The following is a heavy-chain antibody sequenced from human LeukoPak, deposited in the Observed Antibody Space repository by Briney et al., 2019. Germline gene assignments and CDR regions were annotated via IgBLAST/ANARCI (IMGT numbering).Heavy chain of an antibody. D-gene: IGHD2-2*01. CDR1: GGSISSSNYY. J-gene: IGHJ4*02. V-gene: IGHV4-39*01. CDR2: IYYNGAT. Sequence: SETLSLTCTVSGGSISSSNYYWGWIRQPPGKGLEWIGTIYYNGATQYNPSLRSRVTISVDTSKNLFSLRLNSVTAADTAVYYCAIELRYCSSTSCRGNYWGQGTLVTVSS. CDR3: AIELRYCSSTSCRGNY.